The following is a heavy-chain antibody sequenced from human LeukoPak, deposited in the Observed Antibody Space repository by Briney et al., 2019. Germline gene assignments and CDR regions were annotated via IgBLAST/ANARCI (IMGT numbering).Heavy chain of an antibody. J-gene: IGHJ4*02. CDR3: AKDGGDCGGDSCYVDY. Sequence: GGSLRLSRAPSGFTLRYYVMSWVRQAPGRGVEWVSAIFGIVGGTYYADSVKGRFTLSRDNSQNTLYLQMKSLRAGGTALYFFAKDGGDCGGDSCYVDYRGPGAMVTVSS. CDR1: GFTLRYYV. D-gene: IGHD2-21*01. CDR2: IFGIVGGT. V-gene: IGHV3-23*01.